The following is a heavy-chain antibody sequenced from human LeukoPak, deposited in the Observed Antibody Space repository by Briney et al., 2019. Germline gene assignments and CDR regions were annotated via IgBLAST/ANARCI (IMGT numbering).Heavy chain of an antibody. V-gene: IGHV3-23*01. CDR1: GFTFSSYA. Sequence: PGGSLRLSCAASGFTFSSYAMSWVRQAPGKGLEWVSGISGSGGSTYYADSVKGRFTISRDKSKNTLYLQMNSLRDEDTAAYYCAKSGGYYPRDALDMWGQGTVVTVSS. D-gene: IGHD1-26*01. J-gene: IGHJ3*02. CDR3: AKSGGYYPRDALDM. CDR2: ISGSGGST.